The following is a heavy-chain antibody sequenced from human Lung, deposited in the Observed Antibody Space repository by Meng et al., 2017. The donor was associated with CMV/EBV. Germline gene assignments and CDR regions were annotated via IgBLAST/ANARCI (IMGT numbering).Heavy chain of an antibody. J-gene: IGHJ4*02. Sequence: QVQLQVSGPGLVKTSVTLSRTCAGSGGSISSRNWWSWVRQPPGKGLEWIGEIYHSGSTNYNPSLKSRVTISVDKSKNQFSLKLSSVTAADTAVYYCARVVTALWGYYFDYWGQGTLVTVSS. CDR3: ARVVTALWGYYFDY. CDR1: GGSISSRNW. V-gene: IGHV4-4*02. D-gene: IGHD2-21*02. CDR2: IYHSGST.